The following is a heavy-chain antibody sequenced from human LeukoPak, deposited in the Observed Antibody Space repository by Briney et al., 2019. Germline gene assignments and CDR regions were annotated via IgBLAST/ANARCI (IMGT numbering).Heavy chain of an antibody. CDR2: IIPIFGTA. D-gene: IGHD3-9*01. Sequence: ASVKVSCKASGGTFSSYAISWVRQAPGQGLEWMGGIIPIFGTANYAQKFQGRVTITADESTSTAYMELSSLRSEDTAVYYCAAGVYYDILTVYFFTSRQQFDYWGQGTLVTVSS. V-gene: IGHV1-69*13. J-gene: IGHJ4*02. CDR3: AAGVYYDILTVYFFTSRQQFDY. CDR1: GGTFSSYA.